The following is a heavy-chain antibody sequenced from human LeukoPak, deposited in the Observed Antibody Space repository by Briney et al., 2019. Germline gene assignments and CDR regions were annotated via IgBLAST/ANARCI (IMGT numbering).Heavy chain of an antibody. D-gene: IGHD2-2*01. CDR2: ISSSSSTI. J-gene: IGHJ4*02. Sequence: GGSLRLSCAASGFTFSGYSMNWVRQAPGKGLEWVSYISSSSSTIYYADSVKGRFTISRDNAENSLYLQMNSLRAEDTAVYYCARRYCSSTSCCLDYWGQGTLVTVSS. V-gene: IGHV3-48*01. CDR1: GFTFSGYS. CDR3: ARRYCSSTSCCLDY.